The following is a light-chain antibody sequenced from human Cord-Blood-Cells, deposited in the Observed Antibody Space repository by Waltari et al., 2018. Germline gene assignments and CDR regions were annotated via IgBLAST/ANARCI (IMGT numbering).Light chain of an antibody. CDR2: GAS. Sequence: EILMTQYPATLSVSPGERATLSCRASPSVSSNLAWYQQKPGQAPRLLIYGASTRATGIPARFSGSGSGTEFTLTISSLQSEDFAVYYCQQYNNWPLTFGGGTKVEIK. CDR3: QQYNNWPLT. CDR1: PSVSSN. J-gene: IGKJ4*01. V-gene: IGKV3-15*01.